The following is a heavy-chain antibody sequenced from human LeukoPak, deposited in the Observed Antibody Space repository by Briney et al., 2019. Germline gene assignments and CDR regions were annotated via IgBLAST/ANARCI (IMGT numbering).Heavy chain of an antibody. CDR1: GFSFSNYG. D-gene: IGHD4-23*01. J-gene: IGHJ3*02. V-gene: IGHV3-33*08. Sequence: GGSLRLSCAASGFSFSNYGMQWVRQAPGKGLEWVADIWFDGKNEHFADSVKGRFTISRDNSKNTMYLQINSLRAEDTAVYYCARESYGGEGPFDIWGQGTMVTVSS. CDR3: ARESYGGEGPFDI. CDR2: IWFDGKNE.